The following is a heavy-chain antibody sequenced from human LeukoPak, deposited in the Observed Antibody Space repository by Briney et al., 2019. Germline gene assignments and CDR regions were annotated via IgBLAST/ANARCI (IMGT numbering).Heavy chain of an antibody. CDR2: IYSGGST. J-gene: IGHJ4*02. CDR1: GFTFSSYW. CDR3: ARGGSHFYFDY. V-gene: IGHV3-53*01. Sequence: GGSLRLSCAASGFTFSSYWMGWVRQAPGKRLEWVSVIYSGGSTYYADSVKGRFTISRDNSKNTLYLQMNSLRAEDTAVYYCARGGSHFYFDYWGQGTLVTVSS. D-gene: IGHD1-26*01.